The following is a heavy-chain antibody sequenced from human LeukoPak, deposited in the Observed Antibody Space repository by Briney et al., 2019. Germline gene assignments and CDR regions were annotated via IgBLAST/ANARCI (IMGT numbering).Heavy chain of an antibody. CDR1: GFTFSSYE. D-gene: IGHD1-26*01. Sequence: GGSLRLSCAASGFTFSSYEMNWVRQAPGKGLEWVSYISSSGSTIYYADSVKGRFTISRDNAKNSLYLQMNSLRAEDTVVYYCARKSYVIDSWGQGTLVTVSS. V-gene: IGHV3-48*03. J-gene: IGHJ4*02. CDR3: ARKSYVIDS. CDR2: ISSSGSTI.